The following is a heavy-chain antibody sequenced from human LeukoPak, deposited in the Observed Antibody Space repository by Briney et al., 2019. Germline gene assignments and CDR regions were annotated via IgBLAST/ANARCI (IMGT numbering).Heavy chain of an antibody. CDR3: AREVQLERLGFGKEGSAFDY. CDR2: ISSDGRTT. D-gene: IGHD1-1*01. V-gene: IGHV3-74*01. CDR1: GFTFNNYW. Sequence: GGSLRLSCAASGFTFNNYWMHWVRQGPGEGLVWVSVISSDGRTTSHADSVKGRFTISRDNAKNTLYLQMNSLRAEDTAVYYCAREVQLERLGFGKEGSAFDYWGQGTLVTVSS. J-gene: IGHJ4*02.